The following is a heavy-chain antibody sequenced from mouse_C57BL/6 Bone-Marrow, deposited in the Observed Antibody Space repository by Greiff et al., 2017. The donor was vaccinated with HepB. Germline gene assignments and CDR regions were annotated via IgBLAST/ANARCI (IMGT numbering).Heavy chain of an antibody. CDR2: IDPEDGDT. CDR3: TTWILRYPYYFDY. D-gene: IGHD1-1*01. J-gene: IGHJ2*01. Sequence: SGAELVRPGASVKLSCTASGFNIKDYYMHWVKQRPEQGLEWIGRIDPEDGDTEYAPKFQGKATMTADTSSNTAYLQLSSLTSEDTAVYYCTTWILRYPYYFDYWGQGTTLTVSS. CDR1: GFNIKDYY. V-gene: IGHV14-1*01.